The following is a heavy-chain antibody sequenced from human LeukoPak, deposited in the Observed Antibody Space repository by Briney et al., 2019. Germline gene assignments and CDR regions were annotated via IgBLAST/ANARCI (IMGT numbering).Heavy chain of an antibody. J-gene: IGHJ4*02. CDR1: GFTFSSYG. V-gene: IGHV3-30*02. Sequence: PGGSLRLSCAASGFTFSSYGMHWVRQAPGKGLEWVAFIRYDGSNKYYADSVKGRFTISRDNSKNTLYLQMNSLRAEDTAVYCCASVVEVVPAAMPDYWGQGTLVTVSS. D-gene: IGHD2-2*01. CDR3: ASVVEVVPAAMPDY. CDR2: IRYDGSNK.